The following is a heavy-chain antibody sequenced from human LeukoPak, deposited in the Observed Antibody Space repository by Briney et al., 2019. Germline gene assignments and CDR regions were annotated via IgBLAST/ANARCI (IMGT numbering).Heavy chain of an antibody. CDR3: ARGNSRSLLPYYFDY. V-gene: IGHV1-69*13. J-gene: IGHJ4*02. Sequence: ASVKVSCKASGYTFTSYVISWVRQAPGQGLEWMGVIIPIFGTANYAQNFQGRVTITADESTSTAYMELSSLRSEDTAVYYCARGNSRSLLPYYFDYWGQGTLVTVSS. CDR1: GYTFTSYV. CDR2: IIPIFGTA. D-gene: IGHD2-21*01.